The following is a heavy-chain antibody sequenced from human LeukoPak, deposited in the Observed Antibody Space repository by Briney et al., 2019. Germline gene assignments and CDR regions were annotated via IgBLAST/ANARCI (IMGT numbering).Heavy chain of an antibody. V-gene: IGHV4-39*07. CDR2: NSGRT. CDR3: ARDILATSIAAPYY. Sequence: SETLSLTCTVSGGSISSSTYYWGWIRQPPGKGLEWIGSNSGRTYYNPSLKSRVTMSVDTSKNQFSLRLSSVNAADTAVYYCARDILATSIAAPYYWGQGTLVTVSS. J-gene: IGHJ4*02. D-gene: IGHD6-13*01. CDR1: GGSISSSTYY.